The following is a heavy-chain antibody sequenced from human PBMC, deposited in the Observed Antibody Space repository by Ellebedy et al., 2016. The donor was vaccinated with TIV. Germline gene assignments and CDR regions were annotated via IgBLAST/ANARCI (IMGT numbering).Heavy chain of an antibody. CDR1: GFTFSSYA. CDR2: ISYDGSNK. Sequence: GESLKISXAASGFTFSSYAMHWVRQAPGKGLEWVAVISYDGSNKYYADSVKGRFTISRDNSKNTLYLQMNSLRAEDTAVYYCARGAVAGWGPFDYWGQGTLVTVSS. J-gene: IGHJ4*02. V-gene: IGHV3-30*04. CDR3: ARGAVAGWGPFDY. D-gene: IGHD6-19*01.